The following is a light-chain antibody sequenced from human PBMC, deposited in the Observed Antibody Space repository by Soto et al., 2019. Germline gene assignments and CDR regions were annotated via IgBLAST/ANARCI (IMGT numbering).Light chain of an antibody. V-gene: IGKV3-15*01. J-gene: IGKJ1*01. CDR2: GAS. CDR1: QSVSIN. CDR3: QQYSNWPLGKT. Sequence: EIVMTQSPVTLSVSPGDPVTLSCRTSQSVSINVAWYQQKPGQAPRLLIYGASTRAAGVPARFSGSGSGTEFTLAISSLQSEDFAVYYCQQYSNWPLGKTFGQGTKVDIK.